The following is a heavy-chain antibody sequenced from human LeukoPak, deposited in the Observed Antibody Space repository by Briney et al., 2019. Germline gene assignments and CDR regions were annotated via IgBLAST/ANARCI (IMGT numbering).Heavy chain of an antibody. CDR2: IYYSGST. V-gene: IGHV4-31*03. CDR3: ARDTLEMATIQAFDI. CDR1: GGSISSGGYY. J-gene: IGHJ3*02. D-gene: IGHD5-24*01. Sequence: SETLSLTCTVSGGSISSGGYYWSWIRQHPGKGLEWIGYIYYSGSTYYNPSLKSRVTISVDTSKNQFSLKLSSVTAADTAVYYCARDTLEMATIQAFDIWGQGTMVTVSS.